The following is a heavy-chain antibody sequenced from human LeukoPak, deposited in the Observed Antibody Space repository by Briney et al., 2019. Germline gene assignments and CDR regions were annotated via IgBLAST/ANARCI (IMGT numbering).Heavy chain of an antibody. D-gene: IGHD3-16*01. J-gene: IGHJ6*03. Sequence: PGGSLRLSCAASGLIFSSYGMHWVRQAPGEGLEWVAYIRHDESKTFYADSVKGRFTISRDNSKNTLYLQMHSLRAEDTALYYCAKPVTPSAYQGTYYMDVWGKGTTVTVSS. CDR1: GLIFSSYG. V-gene: IGHV3-30*02. CDR2: IRHDESKT. CDR3: AKPVTPSAYQGTYYMDV.